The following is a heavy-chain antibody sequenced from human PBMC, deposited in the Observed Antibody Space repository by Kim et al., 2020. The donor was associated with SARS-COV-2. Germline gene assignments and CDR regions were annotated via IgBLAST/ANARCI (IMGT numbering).Heavy chain of an antibody. D-gene: IGHD6-13*01. Sequence: ASVKVSCKASGYTFTSYAMHWVRQAPGQRLEWMGWINAGNGNTKYSQKFQGRVTITRDTSASTAYMELSSLRSEDTAVYYCARVKLPGQQLALGFTWFDPWGQGTLVTVSS. CDR2: INAGNGNT. J-gene: IGHJ5*02. V-gene: IGHV1-3*01. CDR1: GYTFTSYA. CDR3: ARVKLPGQQLALGFTWFDP.